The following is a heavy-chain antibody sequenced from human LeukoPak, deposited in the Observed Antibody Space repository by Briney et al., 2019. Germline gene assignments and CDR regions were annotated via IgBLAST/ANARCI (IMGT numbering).Heavy chain of an antibody. J-gene: IGHJ6*03. D-gene: IGHD2-2*01. V-gene: IGHV4-59*01. CDR3: ARVGHQFDRSSTSCYSYYYYYYMDV. CDR1: GGSISSYY. CDR2: IYYSGST. Sequence: SETLSLTCTVSGGSISSYYWSWIRQPPGKGLEWIGYIYYSGSTNYNPSLKGRVTISVDTSKNQFSLKLSSVTAADTAVYYCARVGHQFDRSSTSCYSYYYYYYMDVWGKGTTVTASS.